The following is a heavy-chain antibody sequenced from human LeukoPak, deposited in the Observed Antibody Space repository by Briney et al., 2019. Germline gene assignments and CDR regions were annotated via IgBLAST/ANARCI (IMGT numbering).Heavy chain of an antibody. CDR2: IWYDGSNK. CDR3: ARELPPVVKFYFDY. Sequence: GGSLRLSCAASGFTVSSNYMSWVRQAPRKGLEWVAVIWYDGSNKYYADSVKGRFTISRDNSKNTLYLQMNSLRAEDTAVYYCARELPPVVKFYFDYWGQGTLVTVSS. D-gene: IGHD3-22*01. V-gene: IGHV3-33*08. CDR1: GFTVSSNY. J-gene: IGHJ4*02.